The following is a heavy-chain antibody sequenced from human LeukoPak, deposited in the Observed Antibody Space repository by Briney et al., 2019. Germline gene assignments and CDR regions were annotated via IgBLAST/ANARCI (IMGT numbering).Heavy chain of an antibody. V-gene: IGHV3-21*01. CDR2: ISRSSNYI. CDR3: ARGENNYGYYYFDY. CDR1: GFTFSNYS. D-gene: IGHD5-24*01. J-gene: IGHJ4*02. Sequence: GGSLRLSCAASGFTFSNYSMDWVRQAPGKGLEWVSSISRSSNYIYYADSVKGRFTISRDNAKNSLYLQINSLRAEDTSVYYCARGENNYGYYYFDYWGQGTLVTVSS.